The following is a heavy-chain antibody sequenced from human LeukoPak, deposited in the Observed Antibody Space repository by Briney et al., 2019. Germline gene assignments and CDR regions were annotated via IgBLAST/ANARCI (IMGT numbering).Heavy chain of an antibody. D-gene: IGHD1-26*01. CDR2: IIPIFGTA. V-gene: IGHV1-69*13. Sequence: SVKVSCKASGGTFSSYAISWVRQAPGQGLEWMGGIIPIFGTANYAQKFQGRVTITADESTSTAYMELSSLRSEDTAVYYCASSGIVGATNLYYFDYWGKGTLVTVSS. CDR1: GGTFSSYA. CDR3: ASSGIVGATNLYYFDY. J-gene: IGHJ4*02.